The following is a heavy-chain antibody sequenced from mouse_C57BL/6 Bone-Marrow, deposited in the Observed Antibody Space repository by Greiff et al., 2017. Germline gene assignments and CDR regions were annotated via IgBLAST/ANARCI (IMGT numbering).Heavy chain of an antibody. J-gene: IGHJ4*01. CDR2: IDPEDGET. CDR3: ASPLYDSLYYYAMDY. V-gene: IGHV14-2*01. Sequence: EVQLVESGAELVKPGASVKLSCTASGFNIKDYYMHWVKQRTEQGLEWIGRIDPEDGETKYAPKFQGKATITADTSSNTAYLQLSSLTSEDTAVYYCASPLYDSLYYYAMDYWGQGTSVTVSS. CDR1: GFNIKDYY. D-gene: IGHD2-4*01.